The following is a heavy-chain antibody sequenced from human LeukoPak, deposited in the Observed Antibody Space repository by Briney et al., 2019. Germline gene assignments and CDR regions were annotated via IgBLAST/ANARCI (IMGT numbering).Heavy chain of an antibody. D-gene: IGHD2-2*01. CDR2: INPSGGST. J-gene: IGHJ5*02. CDR1: GYTFTSHY. V-gene: IGHV1-46*01. Sequence: ASVKVSCKASGYTFTSHYMHWVRQAPGQGLEWMGIINPSGGSTSYAQKFQGRVTMTRDTSTSTVYMELRSLRSEDTAVYYCATARRLEGYCSSITCLVPYNWLDPWGQGTLVTVFS. CDR3: ATARRLEGYCSSITCLVPYNWLDP.